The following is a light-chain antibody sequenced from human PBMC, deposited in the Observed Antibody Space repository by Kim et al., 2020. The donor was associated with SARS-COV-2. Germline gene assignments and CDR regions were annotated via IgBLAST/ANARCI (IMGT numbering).Light chain of an antibody. CDR1: SLRTYY. CDR3: KSRDSSGTVV. J-gene: IGLJ2*01. Sequence: SSELTQDPAVSVALGQTVRITCQGDSLRTYYATWYRQKPGQAPVLVIYGKNNRPSGIPDRFSGSSSGNTASLTVTGAQAEDEADYYCKSRDSSGTVVFGGGTQLPS. CDR2: GKN. V-gene: IGLV3-19*01.